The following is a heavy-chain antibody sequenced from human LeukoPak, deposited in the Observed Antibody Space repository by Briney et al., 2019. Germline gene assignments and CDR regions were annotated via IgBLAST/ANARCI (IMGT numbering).Heavy chain of an antibody. Sequence: GGSLRLSCAGSGVTFSTYGMDWVRQAPGKGPEWVSSISGDSAYIYHADSVKGRFTVSRDNARTSLYLHMNSLKAEDTAVYYCARSTRISWSSFDFWGQGTLVTVSS. CDR2: ISGDSAYI. CDR3: ARSTRISWSSFDF. CDR1: GVTFSTYG. V-gene: IGHV3-21*01. D-gene: IGHD6-13*01. J-gene: IGHJ4*02.